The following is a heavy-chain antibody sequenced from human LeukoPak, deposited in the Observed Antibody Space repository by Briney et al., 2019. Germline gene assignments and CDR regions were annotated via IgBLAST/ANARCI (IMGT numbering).Heavy chain of an antibody. J-gene: IGHJ4*02. CDR3: ARDYGGSSPFDY. V-gene: IGHV3-48*03. CDR2: ISSSGSTI. CDR1: GFTFSSYE. D-gene: IGHD4-23*01. Sequence: GGSLRPSCAASGFTFSSYEMHWVRQAPGKGLEWVSYISSSGSTIYYADSVKGRFTISRDNAKNSLYLQTNSLRAEDTAVYYCARDYGGSSPFDYWGQGTLVTVSS.